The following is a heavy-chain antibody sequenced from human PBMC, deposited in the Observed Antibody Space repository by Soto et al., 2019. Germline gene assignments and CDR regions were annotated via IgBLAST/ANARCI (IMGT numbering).Heavy chain of an antibody. CDR1: GFTFSNHA. Sequence: QVQLVESGGGVVQPGRSLRLSCAASGFTFSNHAMHWVRQAPGKGLEWVAFIYYDGSNKYYADSVKGRFTISRDNSKNTLYLEMNSLRAEDTAVYYCARRAAAGPGYGMDVWGQGTTVTVPS. J-gene: IGHJ6*02. D-gene: IGHD6-13*01. CDR3: ARRAAAGPGYGMDV. V-gene: IGHV3-30-3*01. CDR2: IYYDGSNK.